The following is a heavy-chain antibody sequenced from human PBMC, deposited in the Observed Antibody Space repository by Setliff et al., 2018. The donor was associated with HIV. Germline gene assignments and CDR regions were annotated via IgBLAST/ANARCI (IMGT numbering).Heavy chain of an antibody. Sequence: SETLSLTCAVYGGSFSDYYWSWIRQPPGKGLEWIGEINHSGSTNYNPSLKSRVTTSVDTSKNQFSLKLSSVTAADTAVYYCARGPRYGSGTPFDYWGQGTLVTVSS. CDR1: GGSFSDYY. V-gene: IGHV4-34*01. CDR3: ARGPRYGSGTPFDY. J-gene: IGHJ4*02. CDR2: INHSGST. D-gene: IGHD3-10*01.